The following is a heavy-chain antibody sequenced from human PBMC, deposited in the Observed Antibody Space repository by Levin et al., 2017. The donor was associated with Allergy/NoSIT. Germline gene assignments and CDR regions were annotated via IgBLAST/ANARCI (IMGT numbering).Heavy chain of an antibody. CDR3: ARDLPGELRAASVDY. CDR2: IHGDGSST. D-gene: IGHD1-1*01. Sequence: GGSLRLSCAASGFTFSSYWMHWVRQAPGEGLVWVSRIHGDGSSTSYADSVKGRFTISRDNAKNTLYLQMNSLGAEDTAVYYCARDLPGELRAASVDYWGQGTLVTVSP. J-gene: IGHJ4*02. V-gene: IGHV3-74*01. CDR1: GFTFSSYW.